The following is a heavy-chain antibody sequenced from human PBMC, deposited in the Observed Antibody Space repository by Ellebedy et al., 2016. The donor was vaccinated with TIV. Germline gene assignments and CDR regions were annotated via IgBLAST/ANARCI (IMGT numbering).Heavy chain of an antibody. CDR1: GGTFSSYA. CDR2: IIPIFGTA. D-gene: IGHD2-15*01. J-gene: IGHJ4*02. V-gene: IGHV1-69*13. CDR3: ARGGSVVYENYFDY. Sequence: SVKVSXXASGGTFSSYAISWVRQAPGQGLEWMGGIIPIFGTANYAQKFQGRVTITADESTSTAYMELSSLRSEDTAVYYCARGGSVVYENYFDYWGQGTLVTVSS.